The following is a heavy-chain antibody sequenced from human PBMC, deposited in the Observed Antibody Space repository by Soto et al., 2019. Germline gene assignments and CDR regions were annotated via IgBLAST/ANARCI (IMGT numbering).Heavy chain of an antibody. V-gene: IGHV3-11*01. J-gene: IGHJ6*02. CDR3: ARDVATITIYYGMDV. Sequence: GGSLRLSCAASGFTFSDYYMYWIRQAPGKGLEWVSYISYSSSTIYYADSVKGRFTISKDNAKNSLYLQMNSLRAEDTAVYYCARDVATITIYYGMDVWGQGTTVTVSS. CDR2: ISYSSSTI. D-gene: IGHD5-12*01. CDR1: GFTFSDYY.